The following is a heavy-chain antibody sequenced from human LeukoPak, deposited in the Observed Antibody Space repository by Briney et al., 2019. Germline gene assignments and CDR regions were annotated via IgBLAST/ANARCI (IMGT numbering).Heavy chain of an antibody. CDR3: AREPRVRYYGSGSYYYFDY. CDR2: INHSGST. Sequence: PSETLSLTCAVYGGSFSGYYWSWIRQPAGKGLEWIGEINHSGSTNYNPSLKSRVTISVDTSKNQFSLKLSSVTAADTAVYYCAREPRVRYYGSGSYYYFDYWGQGTLVTVSS. CDR1: GGSFSGYY. D-gene: IGHD3-10*01. J-gene: IGHJ4*02. V-gene: IGHV4-34*01.